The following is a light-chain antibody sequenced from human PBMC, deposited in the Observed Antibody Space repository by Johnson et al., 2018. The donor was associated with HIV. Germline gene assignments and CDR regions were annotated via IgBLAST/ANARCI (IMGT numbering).Light chain of an antibody. Sequence: QSVLTQPPSVSAAPGQRVNISCSGNISNIESYFVSWYQQLPGAAPTLLIYEDNKRPPGIPDRFSWSKSGATATLGITGLQTGDEADYYCGIWDASLSPLYVFGSGTTITVL. CDR3: GIWDASLSPLYV. CDR2: EDN. V-gene: IGLV1-51*02. CDR1: ISNIESYF. J-gene: IGLJ1*01.